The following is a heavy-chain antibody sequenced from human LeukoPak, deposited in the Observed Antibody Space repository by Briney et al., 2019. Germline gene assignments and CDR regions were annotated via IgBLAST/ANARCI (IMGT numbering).Heavy chain of an antibody. CDR3: TRVSYDSSGYYYNY. CDR1: GFTFGDYA. Sequence: GGSLRLSCTASGFTFGDYAMSWFRQAPGKGLEWVGFIRSKAYGGTTEYAASVKGRFTISRDDSKSIAYLQMNSLKTEDTAVYYCTRVSYDSSGYYYNYWGQGTLVTVSS. V-gene: IGHV3-49*03. CDR2: IRSKAYGGTT. J-gene: IGHJ4*02. D-gene: IGHD3-22*01.